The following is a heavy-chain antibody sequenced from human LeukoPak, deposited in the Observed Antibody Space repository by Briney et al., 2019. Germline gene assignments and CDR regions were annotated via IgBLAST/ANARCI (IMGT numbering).Heavy chain of an antibody. V-gene: IGHV3-23*01. CDR2: ISGSGGST. D-gene: IGHD1-14*01. CDR1: GFTFSSYA. CDR3: ARGGDRRGFDF. Sequence: RGSLRLSCAASGFTFSSYAMSWVGHAPGKGLEGVSAISGSGGSTYYADSVKGRFTISRDNSKNTLYLHRNSLRAEDTAVYYCARGGDRRGFDFWGQGTLVTVSS. J-gene: IGHJ4*02.